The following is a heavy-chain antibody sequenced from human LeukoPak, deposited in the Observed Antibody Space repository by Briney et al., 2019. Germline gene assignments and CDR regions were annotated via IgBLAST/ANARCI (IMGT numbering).Heavy chain of an antibody. CDR2: MYSSGSTIDN. Sequence: SETLSLTCTVSGGSINNYYWSWIRQPAGKGLEWIGRMYSSGSTIDNNYNPSLKSRATMSLDTSKNKISLKLSSVTAADTAIYYCARDSIGISAVGTNWGQGTLVTVSS. D-gene: IGHD6-13*01. CDR1: GGSINNYY. J-gene: IGHJ4*02. V-gene: IGHV4-4*07. CDR3: ARDSIGISAVGTN.